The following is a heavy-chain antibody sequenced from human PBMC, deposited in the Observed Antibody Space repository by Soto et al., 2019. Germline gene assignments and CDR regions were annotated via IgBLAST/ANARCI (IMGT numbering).Heavy chain of an antibody. CDR3: ASWIVEADPAAITLRAFDI. CDR1: GGSISSGGYY. CDR2: IYYSGST. J-gene: IGHJ3*02. Sequence: SETLSLTCTVSGGSISSGGYYWSWIRQHPGKGLEWIGYIYYSGSTYYNPSLKSRVTISVDTSKNQFSLKLSSVTAADTAGYYCASWIVEADPAAITLRAFDIWGQGTMVTV. D-gene: IGHD2-2*01. V-gene: IGHV4-31*03.